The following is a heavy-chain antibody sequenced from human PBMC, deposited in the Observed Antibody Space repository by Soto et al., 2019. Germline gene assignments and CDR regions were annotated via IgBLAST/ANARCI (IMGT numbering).Heavy chain of an antibody. CDR1: GFTFSSYA. D-gene: IGHD1-20*01. J-gene: IGHJ4*02. CDR3: AKLSITGTRLRQHIDY. Sequence: GGSLRLSCAASGFTFSSYAMSWVRPAPGKGLEWVSAISGSGGSTYYADSVKGRFTISRDNSKNTLYLQMNSLRAEDTAVYYCAKLSITGTRLRQHIDYWGQGTLVTVSS. CDR2: ISGSGGST. V-gene: IGHV3-23*01.